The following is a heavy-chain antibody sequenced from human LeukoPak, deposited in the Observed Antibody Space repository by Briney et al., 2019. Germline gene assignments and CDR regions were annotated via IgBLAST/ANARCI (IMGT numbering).Heavy chain of an antibody. V-gene: IGHV1-18*01. CDR2: ISAYNGNT. J-gene: IGHJ4*02. CDR3: ARDRSSSDY. CDR1: GYPFTSYG. Sequence: ASVKVSCKASGYPFTSYGISWVRQAPGQGLEWMGWISAYNGNTNYAQKLQGRVTMTTDTSTSTVYMELRSLRSDDTAVYYCARDRSSSDYWGQGTLVTVSS.